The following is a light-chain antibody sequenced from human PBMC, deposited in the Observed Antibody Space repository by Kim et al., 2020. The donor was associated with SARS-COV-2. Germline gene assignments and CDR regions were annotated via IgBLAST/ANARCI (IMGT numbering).Light chain of an antibody. Sequence: ASVGDRVTITCRASQTISTYLNWYQQRPGRAPKLLIYAASTLQSGVPSRFSGSGSGTYFTLTIDDLQPEDFGTYYCQQSYSIFWTFGQGTKVEIK. V-gene: IGKV1-39*01. CDR1: QTISTY. CDR3: QQSYSIFWT. CDR2: AAS. J-gene: IGKJ1*01.